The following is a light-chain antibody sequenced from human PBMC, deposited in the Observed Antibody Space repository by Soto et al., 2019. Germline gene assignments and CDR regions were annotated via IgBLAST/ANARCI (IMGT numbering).Light chain of an antibody. J-gene: IGKJ1*01. V-gene: IGKV3-15*01. CDR1: QSISSK. CDR3: QQYTDWL. Sequence: EIVMTHSPATLSVSPGETDTLSCRASQSISSKLVWYQQRPGQAPRLLIYGASTRATGVPARFSGSGSGTEFTLTISSRQSEDFAVYYCQQYTDWLFGQGTKVEIK. CDR2: GAS.